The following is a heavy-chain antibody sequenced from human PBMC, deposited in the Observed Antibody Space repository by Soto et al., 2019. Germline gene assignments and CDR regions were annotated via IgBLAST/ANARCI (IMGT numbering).Heavy chain of an antibody. V-gene: IGHV4-34*01. D-gene: IGHD3-22*01. CDR1: GGSFSGYY. CDR3: ARYYYDSSGYYGEDDYYYGMDV. Sequence: SETLSLTCAVYGGSFSGYYWSWIRQPPGKGLEWIGEINHSGSTNYNPSLKSRVTISVDTSKNQFSLKLSSVTAADTAVYYCARYYYDSSGYYGEDDYYYGMDVWGQGTTVTVSS. CDR2: INHSGST. J-gene: IGHJ6*02.